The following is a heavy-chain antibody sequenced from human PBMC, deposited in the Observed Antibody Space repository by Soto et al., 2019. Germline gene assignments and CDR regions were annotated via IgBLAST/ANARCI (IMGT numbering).Heavy chain of an antibody. D-gene: IGHD6-19*01. CDR3: ARDRGSSGWYAGGWFDP. CDR2: ISSSSSNK. Sequence: EVQLVESGGGLVKPGGSLRVSCAASGFTFSSYSMNWVRQAPGKGLEWVSCISSSSSNKYYADSVKGRFTISRDIAKNSLYLQMNSLRAEDTAVYYCARDRGSSGWYAGGWFDPWGQGTLVTVSS. CDR1: GFTFSSYS. V-gene: IGHV3-21*01. J-gene: IGHJ5*02.